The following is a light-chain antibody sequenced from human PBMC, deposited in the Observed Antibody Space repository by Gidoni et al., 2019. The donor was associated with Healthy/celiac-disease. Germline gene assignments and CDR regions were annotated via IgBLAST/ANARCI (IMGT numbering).Light chain of an antibody. J-gene: IGLJ2*01. CDR1: SSNIGRNT. CDR2: SNN. V-gene: IGLV1-44*01. CDR3: AAWDDSLNGVV. Sequence: SCSGSSSNIGRNTVNWYQQLPGTAPKLLIYSNNQRPSGVPDRFSGSKSGTSASLAISGLQSEDEADYYCAAWDDSLNGVVFGGGTKLTVL.